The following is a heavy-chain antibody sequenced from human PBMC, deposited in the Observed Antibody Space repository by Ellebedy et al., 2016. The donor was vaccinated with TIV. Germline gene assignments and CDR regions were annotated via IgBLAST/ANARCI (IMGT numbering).Heavy chain of an antibody. J-gene: IGHJ4*02. CDR3: ARVLRGGRSGDYFDS. CDR2: IYYSGST. V-gene: IGHV4-39*01. D-gene: IGHD1-1*01. Sequence: MPSETLSLTCTVSGGSISSPSYYWGWIRQPPGKGLEWIGSIYYSGSTYYYPSLKSRVTMSIDTSKNQFSLKLSSVTAADTAVYYCARVLRGGRSGDYFDSWGQGTLVTVSS. CDR1: GGSISSPSYY.